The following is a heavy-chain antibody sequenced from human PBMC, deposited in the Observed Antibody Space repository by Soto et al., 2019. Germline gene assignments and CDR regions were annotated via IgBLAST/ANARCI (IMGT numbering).Heavy chain of an antibody. Sequence: EASVKVSCKASGGTFSSYTISWVRQAPGQGLEWMGRIIPILGIANYAQKFQGRVTITADKSTSTAYMELSSLRSEDTAVYYCARGGSVYGELPKANYYYYGMDVWGQGTTVTVS. CDR1: GGTFSSYT. J-gene: IGHJ6*02. CDR3: ARGGSVYGELPKANYYYYGMDV. D-gene: IGHD4-17*01. V-gene: IGHV1-69*02. CDR2: IIPILGIA.